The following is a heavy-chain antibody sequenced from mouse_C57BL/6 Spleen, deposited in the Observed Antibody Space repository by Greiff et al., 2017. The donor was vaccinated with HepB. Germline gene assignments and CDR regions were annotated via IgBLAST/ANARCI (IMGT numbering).Heavy chain of an antibody. V-gene: IGHV1-55*01. CDR2: IYPGSGST. Sequence: QVQLQQPGAELVKPGASVKMSCKASGYTFTSYWITWVKQRPGQGLEWIGDIYPGSGSTNYNEKFKSKATLTVDTSSSTAYMQLSSLTSEDSAVYYCAIRDDGYHGWFAYWGQGTLVTVSA. J-gene: IGHJ3*01. CDR1: GYTFTSYW. D-gene: IGHD2-3*01. CDR3: AIRDDGYHGWFAY.